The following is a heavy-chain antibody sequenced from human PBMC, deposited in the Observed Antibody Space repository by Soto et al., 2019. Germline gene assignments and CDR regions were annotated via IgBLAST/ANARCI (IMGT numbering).Heavy chain of an antibody. Sequence: EVQLVESGGGLVQPGGSLRLSCAASGFTFSSYEMNWVRQAPGKGLEGVSYISSSGSTIYYADSVKGRFTISRDNAKNSLYLQMNSLRAEDTAVYYCARERYNWNYYDAFDIWGQGTMVTVSS. CDR2: ISSSGSTI. CDR1: GFTFSSYE. D-gene: IGHD1-7*01. V-gene: IGHV3-48*03. CDR3: ARERYNWNYYDAFDI. J-gene: IGHJ3*02.